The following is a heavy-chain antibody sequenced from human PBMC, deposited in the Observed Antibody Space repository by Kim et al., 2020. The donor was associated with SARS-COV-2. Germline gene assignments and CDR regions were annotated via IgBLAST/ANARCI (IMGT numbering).Heavy chain of an antibody. J-gene: IGHJ4*02. CDR2: ISGSGGST. CDR3: AKDAPPYYYGSGPKDYYFDY. Sequence: GGSLRLSCAASGFTFSSYAMSWVRQAPGKGLEWVSAISGSGGSTYYADSVKGRFTISRDNSKNTLYLQMNSLRAEDTAVYYCAKDAPPYYYGSGPKDYYFDYWGQGTLVTVSS. V-gene: IGHV3-23*01. CDR1: GFTFSSYA. D-gene: IGHD3-10*01.